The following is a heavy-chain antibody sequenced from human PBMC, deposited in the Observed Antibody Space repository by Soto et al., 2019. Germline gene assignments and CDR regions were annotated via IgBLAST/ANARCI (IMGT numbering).Heavy chain of an antibody. J-gene: IGHJ6*02. Sequence: SVKVSCKASGFTFTSSAVQWVRQARGQRLEWIGWIVVGSGNTNYAQKFQERVTITRDMSTSTAYMELSSLRSEDTAVYYCAADQEREWLLPHYGMDVWGQGTTVTVSS. D-gene: IGHD3-3*01. CDR3: AADQEREWLLPHYGMDV. CDR1: GFTFTSSA. V-gene: IGHV1-58*01. CDR2: IVVGSGNT.